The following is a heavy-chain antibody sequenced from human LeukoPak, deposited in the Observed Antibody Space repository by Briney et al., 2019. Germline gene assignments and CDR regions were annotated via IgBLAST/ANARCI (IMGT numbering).Heavy chain of an antibody. D-gene: IGHD3-22*01. Sequence: SGPALVKPTQTLTLTCTFSGFSLSTSGMCVSWIRQPPGKALEWLARIDWDDDKYYSTSLKTRLTISKDTSKNQVVLTMTNMDPVDTATYYCARMYYYDSSGYYLDSWGQGTLVTVSS. CDR3: ARMYYYDSSGYYLDS. CDR1: GFSLSTSGMC. V-gene: IGHV2-70*11. J-gene: IGHJ4*02. CDR2: IDWDDDK.